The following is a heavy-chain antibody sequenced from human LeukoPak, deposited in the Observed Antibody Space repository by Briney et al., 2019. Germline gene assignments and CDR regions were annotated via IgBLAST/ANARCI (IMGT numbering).Heavy chain of an antibody. J-gene: IGHJ3*02. CDR2: IYHSGST. CDR3: ASNQQLVRGDAFDI. CDR1: GYSISSGYY. Sequence: SETLSLTCTVSGYSISSGYYWGWIRQPPGKGLEWIGSIYHSGSTYYNPSLKSRVTISVDTSKNQFSLKLSSVTAADAAVYYCASNQQLVRGDAFDIWGQGTMVTVSS. D-gene: IGHD6-13*01. V-gene: IGHV4-38-2*02.